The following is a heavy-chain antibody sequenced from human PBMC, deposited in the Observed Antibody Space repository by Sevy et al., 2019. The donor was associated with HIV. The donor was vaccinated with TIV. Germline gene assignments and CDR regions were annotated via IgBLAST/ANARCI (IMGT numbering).Heavy chain of an antibody. J-gene: IGHJ6*02. V-gene: IGHV5-51*01. CDR1: GYSFTSYW. CDR2: IYPGDSDT. CDR3: SQGRVTISAEKSIGTAYLQWGSLKASDTAMYYCARINSSGYGGDYEGYYGMDV. D-gene: IGHD3-10*01. Sequence: GESLKISCKGSGYSFTSYWIGWVRQMPGKGLEWMGIIYPGDSDTRYSPSFQGQVTISADKSISTAYLQWSSLKASDTGTRRPSQGRVTISAEKSIGTAYLQWGSLKASDTAMYYCARINSSGYGGDYEGYYGMDVWGQGTTVTVSS.